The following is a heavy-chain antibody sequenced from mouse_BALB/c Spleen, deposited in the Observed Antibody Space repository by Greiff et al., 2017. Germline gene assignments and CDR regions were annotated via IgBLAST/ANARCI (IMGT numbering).Heavy chain of an antibody. Sequence: EVNVVESGGGLVKPGGSLKLSCAASGFTFSSYAMSWVRQSPEKRLEWVAEISSGGSYTYYPDSVKGRFTISRDNAKNTLYLQMSSLKSEDTAMYYCARIPDGYSWFAYWGQGTLVTVSA. CDR3: ARIPDGYSWFAY. V-gene: IGHV5-6*03. J-gene: IGHJ3*01. D-gene: IGHD2-3*01. CDR1: GFTFSSYA. CDR2: ISSGGSYT.